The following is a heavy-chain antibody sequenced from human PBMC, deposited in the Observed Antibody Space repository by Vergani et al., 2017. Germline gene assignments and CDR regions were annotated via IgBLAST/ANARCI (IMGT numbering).Heavy chain of an antibody. V-gene: IGHV3-23*01. D-gene: IGHD4-17*01. CDR1: GFTFSSYA. CDR3: AKHGQIDYGDSTSYFDY. Sequence: EVQLLESGGGLVQPGGSLRLSCAASGFTFSSYAMSWVRQAPGKGLEWVSAISGSGGSTYYAESVKGRFTISRDNSKNTLYLQMNSLRAEDTAVYYCAKHGQIDYGDSTSYFDYWGQGTLVTVSS. CDR2: ISGSGGST. J-gene: IGHJ4*02.